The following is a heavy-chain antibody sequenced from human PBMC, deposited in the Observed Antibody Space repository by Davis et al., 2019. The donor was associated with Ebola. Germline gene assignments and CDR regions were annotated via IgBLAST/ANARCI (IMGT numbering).Heavy chain of an antibody. CDR3: ARDSEVTAIGLYWYFDL. Sequence: GESLKISCAASGFTFSSYAMHWVRQAPGKGLAWVAVISYDGSNKYYADSVKGRFTISRDNSKNTLYLQMTSLRAEDTAVYYCARDSEVTAIGLYWYFDLWGRGTLVTVSS. D-gene: IGHD2-21*02. CDR1: GFTFSSYA. V-gene: IGHV3-30-3*01. CDR2: ISYDGSNK. J-gene: IGHJ2*01.